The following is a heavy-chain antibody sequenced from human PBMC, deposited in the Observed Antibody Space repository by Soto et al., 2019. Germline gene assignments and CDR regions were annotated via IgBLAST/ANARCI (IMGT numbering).Heavy chain of an antibody. Sequence: LGESLKISCKGSGYSFTSYWIGWVRQMPGKGLEWMGIIYPGDSDTRYSPSFQGQVTISADKSISTAYLQWSSLEASDTAMYYCARQPYSGSYYGYYFDYWGQGTLVTVAS. CDR1: GYSFTSYW. CDR2: IYPGDSDT. J-gene: IGHJ4*02. CDR3: ARQPYSGSYYGYYFDY. V-gene: IGHV5-51*01. D-gene: IGHD1-26*01.